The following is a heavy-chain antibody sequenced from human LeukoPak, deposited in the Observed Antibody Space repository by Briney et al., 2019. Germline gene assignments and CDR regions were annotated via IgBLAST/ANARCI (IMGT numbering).Heavy chain of an antibody. CDR1: GGSFSGYY. CDR2: INHSGST. CDR3: ASWSSGATDAFDI. Sequence: SETLSLTCAVYGGSFSGYYWSWIRQPPGKGLEWIGEINHSGSTNYDPSHKSRVTISVDTSKNQFSLKLSSVAAADTAVYYCASWSSGATDAFDIWGQGTMVTVSS. J-gene: IGHJ3*02. V-gene: IGHV4-34*09. D-gene: IGHD6-19*01.